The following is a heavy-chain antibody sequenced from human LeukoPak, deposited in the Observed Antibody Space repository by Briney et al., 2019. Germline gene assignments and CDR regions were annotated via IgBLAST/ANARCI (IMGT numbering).Heavy chain of an antibody. CDR1: VGFIRSGGYH. CDR3: ARLGYSYGHFDP. Sequence: PSETLSLTCTVSVGFIRSGGYHWSWIRQPPGKGLEWIGYIYHSGSTYYNPSLKSRVTISVDRSKNQFSLKLSSVTAADTAVYYCARLGYSYGHFDPWGQGTLVTVSS. V-gene: IGHV4-30-2*01. CDR2: IYHSGST. D-gene: IGHD5-18*01. J-gene: IGHJ5*02.